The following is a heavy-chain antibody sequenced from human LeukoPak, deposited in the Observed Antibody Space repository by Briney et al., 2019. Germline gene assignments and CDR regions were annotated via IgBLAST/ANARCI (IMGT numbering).Heavy chain of an antibody. V-gene: IGHV1-8*03. CDR3: ARGARGYSSGWYPFYYYYYMDV. Sequence: GASVKVSCKASGYTFTSYDINWVRQATGQGLEWMGWMNPNSGNTGYAQKFQGRVTITRNTSISTAYMELSSLRSEDTAVYYCARGARGYSSGWYPFYYYYYMDVWGKETTVTVSS. J-gene: IGHJ6*03. D-gene: IGHD6-19*01. CDR1: GYTFTSYD. CDR2: MNPNSGNT.